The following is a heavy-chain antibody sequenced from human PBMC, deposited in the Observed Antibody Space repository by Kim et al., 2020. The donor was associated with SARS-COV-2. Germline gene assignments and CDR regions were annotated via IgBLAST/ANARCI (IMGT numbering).Heavy chain of an antibody. J-gene: IGHJ5*02. Sequence: GESLQISCKGSGYSFTSYWIGWVRQMPGKGLEWMGIIYPGDSDTRYSPSFQGQVTISADKSISTAYLQWSSLKASDTAMYYCARHNPPYSSSWYSWFDPWGQGTLVTVSS. CDR2: IYPGDSDT. V-gene: IGHV5-51*01. D-gene: IGHD6-13*01. CDR1: GYSFTSYW. CDR3: ARHNPPYSSSWYSWFDP.